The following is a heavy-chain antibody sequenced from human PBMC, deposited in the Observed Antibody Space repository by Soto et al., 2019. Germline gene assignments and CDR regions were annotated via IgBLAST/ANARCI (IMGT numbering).Heavy chain of an antibody. Sequence: EVQLLESGGGLVQPGGSLRLSCAASGFTFSSYAMSWVRQAPGKGLEWVSAISGSGGSTYYADSVKGRFTISRDNSKNTLYLQMNSLRAEDTAVYYCAKDKWAYGSGSYYPLHWGQGTLVTVSS. J-gene: IGHJ1*01. D-gene: IGHD3-10*01. V-gene: IGHV3-23*01. CDR3: AKDKWAYGSGSYYPLH. CDR1: GFTFSSYA. CDR2: ISGSGGST.